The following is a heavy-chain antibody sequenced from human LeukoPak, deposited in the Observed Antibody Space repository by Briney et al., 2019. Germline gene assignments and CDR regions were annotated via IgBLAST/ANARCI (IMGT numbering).Heavy chain of an antibody. CDR1: GGSISSYY. CDR3: ARGAEPNYYDSSGYYSD. V-gene: IGHV4-59*01. CDR2: IYYSGST. Sequence: PSETLSLTCTVSGGSISSYYWSWIRQPPGKGLEWIGYIYYSGSTNYNPSLKSRVTISVDTSKNQFSLKLSSVTAADTAVYYCARGAEPNYYDSSGYYSDWGQGTLVTVSS. J-gene: IGHJ4*02. D-gene: IGHD3-22*01.